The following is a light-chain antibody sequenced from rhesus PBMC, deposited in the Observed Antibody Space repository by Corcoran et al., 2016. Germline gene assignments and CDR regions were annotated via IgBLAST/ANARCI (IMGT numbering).Light chain of an antibody. V-gene: IGKV1-43*02. CDR3: LQYTRDPYS. Sequence: DIQMTQSPSSLSASVGDRVTITCRASKGISTYLNWYQQKPGKAPKRLIYAASSLESGVPSRFSGSGSGTDFSLPIRCLQPEHFATYYFLQYTRDPYSFGRGTKVDIK. CDR2: AAS. CDR1: KGISTY. J-gene: IGKJ2*01.